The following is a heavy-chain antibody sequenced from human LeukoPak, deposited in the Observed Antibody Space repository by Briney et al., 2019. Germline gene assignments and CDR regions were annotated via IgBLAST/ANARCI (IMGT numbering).Heavy chain of an antibody. CDR3: ANSLGYCSGGSCYSEYNYLDP. Sequence: SETLSLTCAVYGGSLSGYYWSWIRQPPGKGLEWIGEINHGGSTNYNPSLKSRVTISIDTSKNQFSLKVSSVTAADTAVYYCANSLGYCSGGSCYSEYNYLDPWGQGTLVTVSS. V-gene: IGHV4-34*01. CDR2: INHGGST. CDR1: GGSLSGYY. J-gene: IGHJ5*02. D-gene: IGHD2-15*01.